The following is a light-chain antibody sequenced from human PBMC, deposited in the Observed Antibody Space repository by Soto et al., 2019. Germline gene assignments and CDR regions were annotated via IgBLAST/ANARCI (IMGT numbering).Light chain of an antibody. CDR2: EVS. CDR3: SSCTTSNSGV. CDR1: SSDVGIYNY. J-gene: IGLJ3*02. Sequence: QSALTQPASVSGSPGQSITISCTGTSSDVGIYNYVSWYQQHPGKAPKLMVYEVSNRPSGVSNRFSGSKSGNTASLIISGLQAEDEADYYCSSCTTSNSGVFGGGTQLTVL. V-gene: IGLV2-14*01.